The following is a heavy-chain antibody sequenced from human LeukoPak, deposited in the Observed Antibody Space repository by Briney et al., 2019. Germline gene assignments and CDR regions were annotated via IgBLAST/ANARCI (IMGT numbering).Heavy chain of an antibody. V-gene: IGHV4-59*01. CDR3: ARGVGLGMYNWFDP. D-gene: IGHD3-16*01. CDR1: GGSISNYY. CDR2: VYHSGST. J-gene: IGHJ5*02. Sequence: SETLSLTCTVSGGSISNYYWYWIRQPPGKGLECIGYVYHSGSTNYNPSLKSRVTISVDTSKNQFSLKLRSVTAADTAVYYCARGVGLGMYNWFDPWGQGTLVTVSS.